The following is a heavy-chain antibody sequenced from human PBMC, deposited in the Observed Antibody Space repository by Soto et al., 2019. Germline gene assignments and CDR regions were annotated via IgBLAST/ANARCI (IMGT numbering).Heavy chain of an antibody. CDR1: GFTFSSYA. CDR2: ISYDGSNK. J-gene: IGHJ6*02. V-gene: IGHV3-30-3*01. Sequence: GGSLRLSCAASGFTFSSYAMHWVRQAPGKGLEWVAVISYDGSNKYYADSVKGRFTISRDNSKNTLYLQMNSLRAEDTAVYYCARVPTAAGFLGDYYYGMDVWGQGTTVTVSS. CDR3: ARVPTAAGFLGDYYYGMDV. D-gene: IGHD6-13*01.